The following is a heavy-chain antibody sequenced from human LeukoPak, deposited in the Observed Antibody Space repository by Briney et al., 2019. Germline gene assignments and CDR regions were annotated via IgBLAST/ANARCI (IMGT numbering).Heavy chain of an antibody. D-gene: IGHD2-2*01. Sequence: GGSLRLSCAASGFTFSSYAMSWVRQAPGKGLEWVSAISGSGGSTYYADSVKGRFTISRDNSKNTLYLQMNSLRAEDTAVYYCAGSSRIWDVLFDNWGQGTLVTVSS. CDR3: AGSSRIWDVLFDN. CDR1: GFTFSSYA. CDR2: ISGSGGST. J-gene: IGHJ4*02. V-gene: IGHV3-23*01.